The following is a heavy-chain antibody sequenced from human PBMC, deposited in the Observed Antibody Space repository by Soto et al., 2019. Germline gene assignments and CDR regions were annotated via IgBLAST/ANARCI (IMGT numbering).Heavy chain of an antibody. J-gene: IGHJ6*02. CDR1: GFTFTTYW. V-gene: IGHV3-7*04. D-gene: IGHD3-10*01. CDR3: ARDPPYGSGTSQNYGMDV. CDR2: IKQDGSET. Sequence: EVQLVESGGGLVQPGGSLRLSCAASGFTFTTYWMTWVRQAPGKGREWVANIKQDGSETYYVDSVKGRFTISRDNAKNSRYLQMNSLRAEDTAVYYCARDPPYGSGTSQNYGMDVWGQGTTVTVSS.